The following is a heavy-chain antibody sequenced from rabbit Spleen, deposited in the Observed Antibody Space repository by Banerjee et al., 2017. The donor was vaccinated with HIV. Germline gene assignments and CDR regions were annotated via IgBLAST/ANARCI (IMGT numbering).Heavy chain of an antibody. CDR1: GVSFSSSSY. CDR3: ARDLDDVIGWNFGW. V-gene: IGHV1S40*01. CDR2: VYAGSSSSA. J-gene: IGHJ6*01. D-gene: IGHD4-1*01. Sequence: QSLEESGGDLVKPGASLTLTCTASGVSFSSSSYMCWVRQAPGKGLEWIACVYAGSSSSAYYASWARGRFTISKTSSTTVTLQVTSLTAADTATYFCARDLDDVIGWNFGWWGPGTLVTVS.